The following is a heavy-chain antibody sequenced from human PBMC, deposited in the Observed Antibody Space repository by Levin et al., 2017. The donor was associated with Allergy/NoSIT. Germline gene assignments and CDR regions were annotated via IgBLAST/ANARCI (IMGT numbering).Heavy chain of an antibody. J-gene: IGHJ4*02. CDR3: AIDRCSGGACSPDY. CDR2: ISYGGSSD. CDR1: GFTFRSYG. V-gene: IGHV3-30*03. Sequence: GGSLRLSCAASGFTFRSYGMHWVRQAPGKGLEWVTSISYGGSSDYYADSVKGRFSISRDNSENTLYLQMSSLRPEDTAVYYCAIDRCSGGACSPDYWGQGTLVTVSS. D-gene: IGHD2-15*01.